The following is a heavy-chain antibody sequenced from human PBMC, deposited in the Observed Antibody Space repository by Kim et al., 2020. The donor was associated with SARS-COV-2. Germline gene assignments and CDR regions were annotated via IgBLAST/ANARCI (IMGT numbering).Heavy chain of an antibody. D-gene: IGHD6-19*01. J-gene: IGHJ4*02. Sequence: YADSVRGRFTISGDNDNNSVILQMNNLRSEDTALYFCAKARDGGWYGNFDSWRQGTLVTVSS. V-gene: IGHV3-43*01. CDR3: AKARDGGWYGNFDS.